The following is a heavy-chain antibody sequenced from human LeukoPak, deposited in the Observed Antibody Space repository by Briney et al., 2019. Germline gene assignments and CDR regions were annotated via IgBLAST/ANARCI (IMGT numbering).Heavy chain of an antibody. CDR1: GYRFTSYW. J-gene: IGHJ4*02. D-gene: IGHD2-8*01. CDR3: AGLGVLYYFDY. V-gene: IGHV5-51*01. Sequence: GESLKISCKASGYRFTSYWIGWVRQMPGKGLEWMGIISPVDSDTRYSPSFQGQVTISADKSITTAYLQWSSLKALDTAVYYCAGLGVLYYFDYWGQGTLVTVSS. CDR2: ISPVDSDT.